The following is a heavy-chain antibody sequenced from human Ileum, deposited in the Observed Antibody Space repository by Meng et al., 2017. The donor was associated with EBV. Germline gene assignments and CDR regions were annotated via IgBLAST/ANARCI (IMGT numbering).Heavy chain of an antibody. J-gene: IGHJ4*02. D-gene: IGHD3/OR15-3a*01. CDR3: VRGGLGPWY. CDR2: IDTDGSTT. V-gene: IGHV3-74*01. CDR1: GFTFSNSW. Sequence: VASGGGLVQPRGSLCVSGAASGFTFSNSWMHWLRQAPGKGLVWVSHIDTDGSTTNYAGSVKGRFTISRDNAKNTLSLQMNSLRVEDTAVYYCVRGGLGPWYWGQGTLVTVSS.